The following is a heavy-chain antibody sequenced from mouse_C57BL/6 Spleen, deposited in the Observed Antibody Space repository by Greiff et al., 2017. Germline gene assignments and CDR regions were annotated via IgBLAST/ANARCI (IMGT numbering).Heavy chain of an antibody. Sequence: QVQLQQPGAELVMPGASVKLSCKASGYTFTSYWMHWVKQRPGQGLEWIGEIDPSDSYTNYNQKFKGKSTLTVDKSSSTAYMQLSSLTSEDSAVYYYASAVYYGSSLDYWGQGTTLTVSS. CDR1: GYTFTSYW. V-gene: IGHV1-69*01. D-gene: IGHD1-1*01. CDR3: ASAVYYGSSLDY. J-gene: IGHJ2*01. CDR2: IDPSDSYT.